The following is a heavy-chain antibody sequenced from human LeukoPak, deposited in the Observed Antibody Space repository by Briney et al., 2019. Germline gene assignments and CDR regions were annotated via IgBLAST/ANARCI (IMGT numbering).Heavy chain of an antibody. Sequence: QPGGSLRLSRPASGFTFSSYWMSWVRQDPGKGLEWVANIKQDGSEKYYVDSVKGRFTISRDNAKNSLYLQMNSLRAEDTAVYYCARGRTTMDVWGQGTTVTVSS. V-gene: IGHV3-7*01. CDR3: ARGRTTMDV. CDR1: GFTFSSYW. D-gene: IGHD1-1*01. CDR2: IKQDGSEK. J-gene: IGHJ6*02.